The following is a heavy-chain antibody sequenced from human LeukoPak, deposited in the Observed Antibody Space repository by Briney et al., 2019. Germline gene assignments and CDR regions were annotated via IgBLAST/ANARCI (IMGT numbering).Heavy chain of an antibody. Sequence: ASVKVSCKASGYTFTSYGISWVRQAPGQGLEWMGWISAYNGNTNYAQKLQGRVTMTTDTSTSTAYMELRSLRSADTAVYYCARDNVHSGYDYVPREFDYWGQGTLVTVSS. CDR2: ISAYNGNT. D-gene: IGHD5-12*01. V-gene: IGHV1-18*01. CDR3: ARDNVHSGYDYVPREFDY. J-gene: IGHJ4*02. CDR1: GYTFTSYG.